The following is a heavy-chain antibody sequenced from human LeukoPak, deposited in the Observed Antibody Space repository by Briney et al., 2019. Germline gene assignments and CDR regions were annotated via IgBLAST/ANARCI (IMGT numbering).Heavy chain of an antibody. J-gene: IGHJ4*02. V-gene: IGHV4-39*07. D-gene: IGHD3-22*01. CDR2: IYYSGST. CDR3: AREGYDSSAGFDY. Sequence: SETLSLTCTVSGGSISSSSYYWGWIRQPPGKGLEWIGSIYYSGSTYYNPSLKSRVTISVDTSKNQFSLKLSSVTAADTAVYYFAREGYDSSAGFDYCGQGTLVTVSS. CDR1: GGSISSSSYY.